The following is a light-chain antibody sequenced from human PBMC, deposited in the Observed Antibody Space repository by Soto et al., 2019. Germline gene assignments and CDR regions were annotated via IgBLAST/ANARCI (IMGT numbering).Light chain of an antibody. Sequence: QSALTQPASVSGSPGQSITISCTGTSSDIGDYNYVSWYQQHPGKAPKLMIYDVSNRPSGVSNRFSGSKSGNTASLTISGLQAEDEADYYCCSYAGSSTFYVFGTGTKLTVL. CDR2: DVS. V-gene: IGLV2-14*01. J-gene: IGLJ1*01. CDR1: SSDIGDYNY. CDR3: CSYAGSSTFYV.